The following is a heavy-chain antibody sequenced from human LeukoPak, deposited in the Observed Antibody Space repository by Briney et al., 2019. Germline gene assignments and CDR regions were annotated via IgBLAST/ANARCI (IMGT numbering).Heavy chain of an antibody. J-gene: IGHJ6*03. D-gene: IGHD2-2*01. V-gene: IGHV3-48*01. CDR1: GFTFSSYS. CDR2: ISSSSSTI. Sequence: GGSLRLSCAASGFTFSSYSMNWVRQAPGKGLEWVSYISSSSSTIYYADSVKGRFTISRDNAKNSLYLQMNSLRAEDTAVYYCARAEVCSNTGCYFYMDVWGKGTTVTISS. CDR3: ARAEVCSNTGCYFYMDV.